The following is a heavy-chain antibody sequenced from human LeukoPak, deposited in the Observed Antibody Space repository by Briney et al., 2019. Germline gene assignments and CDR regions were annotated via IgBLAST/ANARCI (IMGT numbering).Heavy chain of an antibody. CDR1: GFPFSSYA. Sequence: GGSLRLSCAASGFPFSSYAMSWVRQVPGKGLEWVSALSGSGGTTYYADSVKGRFTISRDNSKNTLYLQVNSLRAEDTAVYYCANTISSGREYYFDYWGQGTLVTVSS. CDR3: ANTISSGREYYFDY. CDR2: LSGSGGTT. D-gene: IGHD6-19*01. J-gene: IGHJ4*02. V-gene: IGHV3-23*01.